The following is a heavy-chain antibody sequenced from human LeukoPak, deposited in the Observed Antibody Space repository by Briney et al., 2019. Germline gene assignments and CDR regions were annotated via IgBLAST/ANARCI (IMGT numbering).Heavy chain of an antibody. CDR3: AKDPYSGSWPGNFDY. Sequence: GASVKVSCKASGYTFTSYGISWVRQAPGQGLEWMGWISAYNGNTNYAQKLQGRVTMTTDTSTSTAYMELRSLRSDDTAVYYCAKDPYSGSWPGNFDYWGQGTLVTVSS. CDR2: ISAYNGNT. J-gene: IGHJ4*02. V-gene: IGHV1-18*01. D-gene: IGHD6-13*01. CDR1: GYTFTSYG.